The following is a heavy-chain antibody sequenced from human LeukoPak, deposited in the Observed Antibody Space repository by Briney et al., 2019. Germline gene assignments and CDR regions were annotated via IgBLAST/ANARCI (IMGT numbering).Heavy chain of an antibody. V-gene: IGHV4-4*07. CDR1: GGSISSYY. CDR2: IYTSGST. J-gene: IGHJ6*02. CDR3: ARISRSYGTYYYYGMDV. Sequence: PSETLSLTCTVSGGSISSYYWSWIRQPAGKGLEWIGSIYTSGSTNYNPSLKSRVTMSVDTSKNQFSLKLSSVTAADTAVYYCARISRSYGTYYYYGMDVWGQGTTVTVSS. D-gene: IGHD4-17*01.